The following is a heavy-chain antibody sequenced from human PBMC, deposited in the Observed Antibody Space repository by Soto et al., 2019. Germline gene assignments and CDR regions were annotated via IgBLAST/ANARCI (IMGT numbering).Heavy chain of an antibody. CDR2: VSSGGSI. Sequence: GGSLRLSCAASGFTFSTYAMGWVRQAPGKGLEWVSVVSSGGSIYYADSVKGRFAISRDNSKNTLFLQMSSLRVEDTAIYYCARDVGPVTIFGVALSGYFDFWGQGTLVTVSS. D-gene: IGHD3-3*01. J-gene: IGHJ4*02. CDR3: ARDVGPVTIFGVALSGYFDF. V-gene: IGHV3-23*01. CDR1: GFTFSTYA.